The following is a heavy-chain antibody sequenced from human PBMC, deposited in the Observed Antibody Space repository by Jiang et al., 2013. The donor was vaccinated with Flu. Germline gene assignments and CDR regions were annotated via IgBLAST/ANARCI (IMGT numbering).Heavy chain of an antibody. D-gene: IGHD2-2*01. CDR1: GFTFSSYG. CDR3: ARDDASDWYFDL. Sequence: LVEVWGGVVQPGTSLRLSCVASGFTFSSYGMHWVRQAPGKGLEWVAVIWYDGTNKYYADSVKGRFTVSRDNSRNTVYLQMDGLRVEDTAVYYCARDDASDWYFDLWGRGTLVTVSS. CDR2: IWYDGTNK. J-gene: IGHJ2*01. V-gene: IGHV3-33*01.